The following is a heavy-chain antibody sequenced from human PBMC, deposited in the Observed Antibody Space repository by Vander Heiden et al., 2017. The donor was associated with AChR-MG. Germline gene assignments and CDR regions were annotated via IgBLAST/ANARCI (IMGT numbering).Heavy chain of an antibody. J-gene: IGHJ6*02. CDR2: TDDRYKWYN. CDR3: ARGTPIRWGSGMDV. Sequence: QVQPQQSGPGLVKPSQTLSLTCAISGDSVSSNSAAWNWIRQSPSRGLEWLGRTDDRYKWYNEYAVSVKSRITINPDTSKNQFSLQLNSVTPEDTAVYYCARGTPIRWGSGMDVWGQGTTVTVSS. D-gene: IGHD3-10*01. V-gene: IGHV6-1*01. CDR1: GDSVSSNSAA.